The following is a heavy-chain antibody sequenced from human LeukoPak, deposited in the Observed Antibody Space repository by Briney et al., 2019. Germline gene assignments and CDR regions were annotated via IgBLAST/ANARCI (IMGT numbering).Heavy chain of an antibody. D-gene: IGHD2-2*01. V-gene: IGHV1-2*02. CDR3: AYQLDH. J-gene: IGHJ4*02. Sequence: ASVKISCKTSGYTFTGYYMHWVRQAPGQGLEWMGWINPNSGDTDYAQKFEGRVTMTRDTSISTAYMELSSLRSDDTAVYFCAYQLDHWGQGTLVTVSS. CDR2: INPNSGDT. CDR1: GYTFTGYY.